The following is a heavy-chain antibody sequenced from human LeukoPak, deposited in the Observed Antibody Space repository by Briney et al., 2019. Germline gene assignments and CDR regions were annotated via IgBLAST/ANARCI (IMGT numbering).Heavy chain of an antibody. CDR2: IYYSGST. CDR1: GGSISSSSYY. J-gene: IGHJ4*02. D-gene: IGHD6-19*01. V-gene: IGHV4-39*07. CDR3: ARVYSSGWYRTDY. Sequence: SETLSLTCTVSGGSISSSSYYWGWIRQPPGKGLEWIGSIYYSGSTYYNPSLKSRVTISVDTSKNQFSLKLSSVTAADTAVYYCARVYSSGWYRTDYWGQGTLVTVSS.